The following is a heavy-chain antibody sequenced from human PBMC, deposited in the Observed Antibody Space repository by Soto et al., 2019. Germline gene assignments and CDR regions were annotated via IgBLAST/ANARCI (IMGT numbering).Heavy chain of an antibody. CDR1: GYSFISYW. CDR2: FYPGDSTS. CDR3: ARIIGYCRNNDCSWTFDI. D-gene: IGHD2-2*03. Sequence: GESLKISCKTSGYSFISYWVAWVRQKPGKGLEWMGTFYPGDSTSTYSPSFQGQVTISVDKSISTAYLHLSSLKASDTAMYYCARIIGYCRNNDCSWTFDIWGQGTTVTVSS. J-gene: IGHJ3*02. V-gene: IGHV5-51*01.